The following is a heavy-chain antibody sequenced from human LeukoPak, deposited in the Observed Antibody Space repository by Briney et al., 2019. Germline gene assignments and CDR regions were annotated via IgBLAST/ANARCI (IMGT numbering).Heavy chain of an antibody. D-gene: IGHD3-22*01. J-gene: IGHJ4*02. CDR1: GFTFSSYE. Sequence: PGGSLRLSCAASGFTFSSYEMNWVRQAPGKGLEWVSYMSSSGSSIYYADSVKGRFTISRDNAKNSLYLQMNSLRAEDTAVYYCARVGATYYYDRTTDYWGQGTLVTVSS. V-gene: IGHV3-48*03. CDR3: ARVGATYYYDRTTDY. CDR2: MSSSGSSI.